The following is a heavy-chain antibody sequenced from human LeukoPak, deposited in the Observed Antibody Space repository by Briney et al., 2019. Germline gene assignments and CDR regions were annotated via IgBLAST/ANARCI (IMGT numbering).Heavy chain of an antibody. CDR3: ARGGCVWGSYRYPFDY. D-gene: IGHD3-16*02. CDR2: INHSGST. CDR1: GGSFSGYY. J-gene: IGHJ4*02. Sequence: PSETLSLTCAVYGGSFSGYYWSWIRQPPGKGLEWIAEINHSGSTNYNPSLKSRVTISVDTSKNQFSLKLSSVTAADTAVYYCARGGCVWGSYRYPFDYWGQGTLVTVSS. V-gene: IGHV4-34*01.